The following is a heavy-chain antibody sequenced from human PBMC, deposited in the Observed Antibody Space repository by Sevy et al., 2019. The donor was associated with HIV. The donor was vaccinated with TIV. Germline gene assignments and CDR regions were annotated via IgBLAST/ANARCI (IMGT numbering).Heavy chain of an antibody. V-gene: IGHV5-51*01. CDR2: IYPGDSDT. D-gene: IGHD6-13*01. Sequence: GESLKISCKGSGYSFTSYWIGWVRQMPGKGLEWMGIIYPGDSDTRYSPSFQGQVTISADKSISTAYLQWSSLKASDTAMYYCARASVAGPVRGAFDIWGQGTMVTVSS. J-gene: IGHJ3*02. CDR3: ARASVAGPVRGAFDI. CDR1: GYSFTSYW.